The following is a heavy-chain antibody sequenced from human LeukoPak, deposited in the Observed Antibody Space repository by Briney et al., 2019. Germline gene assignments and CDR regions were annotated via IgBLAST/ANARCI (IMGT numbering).Heavy chain of an antibody. Sequence: GGSLRLSCAASGYTFSYWMSGVRQAPGKGLVWVATIKQDGSEKYYVDSVKGRFTIFRDNAKNSLYLQMNSLRAEDTAVYYCARDPYCSSTSCYPTWGQGTLVTVSS. D-gene: IGHD2-2*01. CDR1: GYTFSYW. J-gene: IGHJ4*02. V-gene: IGHV3-7*01. CDR2: IKQDGSEK. CDR3: ARDPYCSSTSCYPT.